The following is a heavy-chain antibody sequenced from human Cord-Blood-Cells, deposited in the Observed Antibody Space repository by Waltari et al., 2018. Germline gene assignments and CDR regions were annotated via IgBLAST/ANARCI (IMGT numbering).Heavy chain of an antibody. D-gene: IGHD6-13*01. V-gene: IGHV4-34*01. CDR2: SNHSGST. CDR3: ARGGLSSSWYFDY. CDR1: GGSFSGYY. J-gene: IGHJ4*02. Sequence: QVQLQQWGAGLLKPSETLSLTCAVYGGSFSGYYRCWIRQPPGKGLEWIGESNHSGSTNYNPSLKSRVTRSVDTSKNQFSLKLSSVTAADTAVYYCARGGLSSSWYFDYWGQGTLVTVSS.